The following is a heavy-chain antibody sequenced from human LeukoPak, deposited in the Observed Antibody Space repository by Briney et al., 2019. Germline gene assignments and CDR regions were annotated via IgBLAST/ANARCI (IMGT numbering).Heavy chain of an antibody. D-gene: IGHD2-8*01. J-gene: IGHJ4*02. CDR1: GYSFSTHW. Sequence: GESLKISCEGSGYSFSTHWIGWARQMPGKGLEWMGILYPGDSDIRYSPSFQGQVTISADKSISTAYLQWSSLKASDTAMYYCARRAGYASSPDFWGQGTLVTVSS. CDR3: ARRAGYASSPDF. CDR2: LYPGDSDI. V-gene: IGHV5-51*01.